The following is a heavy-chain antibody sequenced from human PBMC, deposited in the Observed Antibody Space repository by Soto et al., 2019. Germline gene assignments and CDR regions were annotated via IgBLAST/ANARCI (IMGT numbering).Heavy chain of an antibody. Sequence: EVQLLESGGGLVQPGGSLRLSCAAAGFTFRNYALTWVRQSPGKGLEWVSTLSGSGGSTYYADSVRGRFTISRDNSKNTLVLQMNRLRVEDTAIYYCARDWTGDTCPCLDVWGQGTTVSFSS. CDR1: GFTFRNYA. CDR3: ARDWTGDTCPCLDV. CDR2: LSGSGGST. V-gene: IGHV3-23*01. D-gene: IGHD3-3*01. J-gene: IGHJ6*02.